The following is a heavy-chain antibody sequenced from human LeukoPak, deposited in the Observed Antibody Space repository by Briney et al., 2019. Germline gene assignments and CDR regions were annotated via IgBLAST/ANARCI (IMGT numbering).Heavy chain of an antibody. D-gene: IGHD3-3*01. Sequence: GGSLRLFCAASGFTFSSYEMNWVRQAPGKGLEWVSYISSSGSTIYYADSVKGRFTISRDNAKNSLYLQMNSLRAEDTAVYYCARDRTAFGVVTYYGMDVWGQGTTVTVSS. CDR1: GFTFSSYE. J-gene: IGHJ6*02. CDR2: ISSSGSTI. CDR3: ARDRTAFGVVTYYGMDV. V-gene: IGHV3-48*03.